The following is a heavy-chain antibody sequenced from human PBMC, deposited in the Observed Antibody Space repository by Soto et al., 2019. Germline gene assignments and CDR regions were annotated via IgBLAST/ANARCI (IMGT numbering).Heavy chain of an antibody. Sequence: QVQLQESGPGLVKPSEALSLTCTVSGGSISSYYWSWIRQPPGKGLESIGYIYYSGTTNYNPSLRSRVTISVDTSNNQFSLRLSSVTAADTAVYYCAKHKARDGQGWFDPWGQGTLVTVSS. J-gene: IGHJ5*02. CDR1: GGSISSYY. CDR3: AKHKARDGQGWFDP. D-gene: IGHD4-17*01. V-gene: IGHV4-59*08. CDR2: IYYSGTT.